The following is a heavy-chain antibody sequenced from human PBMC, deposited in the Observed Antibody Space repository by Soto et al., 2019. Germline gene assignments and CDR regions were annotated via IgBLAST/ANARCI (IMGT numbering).Heavy chain of an antibody. CDR1: GVSISSSMYY. CDR2: IYYSGST. J-gene: IGHJ4*02. CDR3: ARQYYDILTGYYALDY. V-gene: IGHV4-39*01. Sequence: SETLSLTCTVSGVSISSSMYYLGWIRPPPGKGLEWIGSIYYSGSTYYNPSLKSRVTISVDTSKNQFSLKLSSVTAADTAVYYCARQYYDILTGYYALDYWGQGTLVTV. D-gene: IGHD3-9*01.